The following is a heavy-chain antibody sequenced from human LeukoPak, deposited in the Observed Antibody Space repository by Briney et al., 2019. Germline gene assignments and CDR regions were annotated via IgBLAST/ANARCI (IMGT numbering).Heavy chain of an antibody. V-gene: IGHV3-66*01. CDR3: ARGQQFCSGTTCLALEY. J-gene: IGHJ4*02. CDR1: GFTVSRNF. D-gene: IGHD2-2*01. Sequence: GGSLRLSCAASGFTVSRNFMSWLRQAPGKGLEGGSVLYGGGDTYYTDSVKGRFAISRDNSKNTVYLQMNSLRVEDTAVYYCARGQQFCSGTTCLALEYWGQGTLVTVSS. CDR2: LYGGGDT.